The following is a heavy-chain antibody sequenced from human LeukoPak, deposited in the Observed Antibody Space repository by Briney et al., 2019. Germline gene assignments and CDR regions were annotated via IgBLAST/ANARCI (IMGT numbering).Heavy chain of an antibody. CDR1: GFTFSTYA. J-gene: IGHJ6*03. Sequence: PGGSLRLSCAVSGFTFSTYAMSWVRQAPGKGLEWVSYISSSSTIYYADSVKGRFTISRDNAKNSLYLQMNSLRAEDTAVYYCARASGIAAADYYYYMDVWGKGTTVTVSS. D-gene: IGHD6-13*01. CDR3: ARASGIAAADYYYYMDV. CDR2: ISSSSTI. V-gene: IGHV3-48*01.